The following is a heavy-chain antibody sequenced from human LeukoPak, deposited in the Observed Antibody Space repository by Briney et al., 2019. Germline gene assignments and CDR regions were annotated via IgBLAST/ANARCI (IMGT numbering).Heavy chain of an antibody. CDR2: IYYSGST. CDR1: GDSISSSSYY. Sequence: SETLSLTCAVSGDSISSSSYYWGWLRQPPGKGVEWIGSIYYSGSTYYNPALKSRVTISVDTSKNQFSLRLTSVTAADTAVYYCTRQAGTYSYYYYYMDVWGKGTPVTVSS. CDR3: TRQAGTYSYYYYYMDV. V-gene: IGHV4-39*01. J-gene: IGHJ6*03. D-gene: IGHD1-26*01.